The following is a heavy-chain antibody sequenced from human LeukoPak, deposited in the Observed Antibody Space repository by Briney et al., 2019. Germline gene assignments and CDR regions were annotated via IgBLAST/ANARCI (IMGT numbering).Heavy chain of an antibody. CDR3: AKQNWNYHELRYYYYMDV. J-gene: IGHJ6*03. D-gene: IGHD1-7*01. Sequence: GGSLRLSCAASGFTFDDYAMHWVRQAPGKGLEWVSLISGDGGSTYYADPVKGRFTISRDNSKNSLYLQMNSLRTEDTALYYCAKQNWNYHELRYYYYMDVWGKGTTVTVSS. CDR1: GFTFDDYA. CDR2: ISGDGGST. V-gene: IGHV3-43*02.